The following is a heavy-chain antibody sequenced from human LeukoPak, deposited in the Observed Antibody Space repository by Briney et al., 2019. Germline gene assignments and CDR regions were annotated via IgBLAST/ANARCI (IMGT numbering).Heavy chain of an antibody. D-gene: IGHD1-26*01. CDR2: FYYSGST. J-gene: IGHJ4*02. CDR3: ARARGGSYPSYFDY. CDR1: GGSIRSYY. V-gene: IGHV4-59*01. Sequence: SETLSLTCSVSGGSIRSYYWSWIRQPPGKGLEWIGYFYYSGSTNYNPSLKSRVTISVDTSKNQFSLKLSSVTAADTAVYYCARARGGSYPSYFDYWGQGTLVTVSS.